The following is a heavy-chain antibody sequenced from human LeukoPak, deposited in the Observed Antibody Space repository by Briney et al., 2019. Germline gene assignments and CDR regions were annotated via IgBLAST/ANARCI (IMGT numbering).Heavy chain of an antibody. V-gene: IGHV3-23*01. D-gene: IGHD5-12*01. CDR1: GFTFSSYA. J-gene: IGHJ5*01. Sequence: AGGSLRLSCVASGFTFSSYAMSWVRQAPGKGPEWVSDISGSGGTTYYAESVKGRFTISRDNSKNTLYLQMNSLRAEDTALYYCAKSWQYNWFDSWGQGTLVTVSS. CDR3: AKSWQYNWFDS. CDR2: ISGSGGTT.